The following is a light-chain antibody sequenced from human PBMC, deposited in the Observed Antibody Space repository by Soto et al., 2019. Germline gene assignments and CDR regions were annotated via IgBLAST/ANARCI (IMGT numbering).Light chain of an antibody. CDR3: CSYAGSYIYV. CDR1: SSDVGGYNY. CDR2: DVT. J-gene: IGLJ1*01. Sequence: QSALTQPRSVSGSPGQSVSISCTGTSSDVGGYNYVSWYQHHPGKAPTVMIYDVTKRPSGVPDRFSGSKSGNTASLTISGLQAEDEADYYCCSYAGSYIYVFGTGTKLIVL. V-gene: IGLV2-11*01.